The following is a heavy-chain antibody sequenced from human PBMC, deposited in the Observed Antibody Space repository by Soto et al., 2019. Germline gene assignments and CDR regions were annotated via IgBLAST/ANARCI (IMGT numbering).Heavy chain of an antibody. D-gene: IGHD2-15*01. CDR3: AGQFKLGYCSGGSCYGNNWFDP. CDR1: GYTLTELS. J-gene: IGHJ5*02. Sequence: ASVKVSCKVSGYTLTELSMHWVRQAPGKGLEWMGGFDPEDGETIYAQKFQGRVTMTEDTSTDTAYIELSSLRSEDTAVYYCAGQFKLGYCSGGSCYGNNWFDPWGQGTLVTVSS. V-gene: IGHV1-24*01. CDR2: FDPEDGET.